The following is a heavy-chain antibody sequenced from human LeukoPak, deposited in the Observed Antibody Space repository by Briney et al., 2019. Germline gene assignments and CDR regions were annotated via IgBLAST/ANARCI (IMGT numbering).Heavy chain of an antibody. CDR1: GFTFSSYS. J-gene: IGHJ6*03. Sequence: GGSLRLSCAASGFTFSSYSMQWVRQAPGKGLEWVAIIGSDGYSKYYGDSVKGRFTISRDNSKNAVYLQMNSLRTEDTAVYYCARAGSGWYAEYYYMDVWGKGTTVTVSS. V-gene: IGHV3-30*03. CDR3: ARAGSGWYAEYYYMDV. CDR2: IGSDGYSK. D-gene: IGHD6-19*01.